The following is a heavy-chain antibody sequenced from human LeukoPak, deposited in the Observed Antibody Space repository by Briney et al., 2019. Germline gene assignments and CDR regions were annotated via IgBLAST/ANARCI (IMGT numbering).Heavy chain of an antibody. CDR3: ARAPHYSNYGPYYYGMDV. CDR1: GFIFNSYI. D-gene: IGHD4-11*01. V-gene: IGHV3-21*01. J-gene: IGHJ6*02. CDR2: ISSSSTYK. Sequence: GGSLRLSCAASGFIFNSYIMNWVRQAPGKGLEWVSSISSSSTYKHYADSVKGRFTISRDNAKNSLYLQMNSLRAEDTAVYYCARAPHYSNYGPYYYGMDVWGQGTTVTVSS.